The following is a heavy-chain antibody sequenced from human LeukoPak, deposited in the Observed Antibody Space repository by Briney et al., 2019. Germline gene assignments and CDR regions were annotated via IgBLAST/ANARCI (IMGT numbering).Heavy chain of an antibody. CDR3: ARRVGAYYDSSGYSSKEEYYFDY. Sequence: GASVKVSCKASGYTFTSYAMHWVRQAPGQRLEWMGWINASNGNTKYSQKFQGRVTITRDTSASTAYMELSSLRSEDTAVYYCARRVGAYYDSSGYSSKEEYYFDYWGQGTLVTVSS. CDR2: INASNGNT. J-gene: IGHJ4*02. V-gene: IGHV1-3*01. D-gene: IGHD3-22*01. CDR1: GYTFTSYA.